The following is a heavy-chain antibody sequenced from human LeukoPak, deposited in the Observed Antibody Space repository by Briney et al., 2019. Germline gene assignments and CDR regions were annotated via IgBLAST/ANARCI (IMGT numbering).Heavy chain of an antibody. Sequence: ASVKVSCKTSVYTFSNFGINWVRQAPGQGLEWMGWISGNNDNPNYGQKFQGRFTVTTDSSTSKAYMELRNLRFDDTAVYYWARDGTSTDDYWGQGTLVTVSS. J-gene: IGHJ4*02. V-gene: IGHV1-18*01. D-gene: IGHD2-2*01. CDR3: ARDGTSTDDY. CDR2: ISGNNDNP. CDR1: VYTFSNFG.